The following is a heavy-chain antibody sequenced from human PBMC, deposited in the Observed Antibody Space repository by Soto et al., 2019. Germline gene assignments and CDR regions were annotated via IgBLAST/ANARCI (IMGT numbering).Heavy chain of an antibody. CDR1: GYTFTSYA. J-gene: IGHJ6*02. CDR3: ARRSGLGYCSGGSCYSPYYYYGMDV. CDR2: INAGNGNT. Sequence: ASVKVSCKASGYTFTSYAMHWVRQAPGQRLEWMGWINAGNGNTKYSQKFQGRVTITRDTSASTAYMELSSLRSEDTAVYYCARRSGLGYCSGGSCYSPYYYYGMDVWGQGTAVTVSS. D-gene: IGHD2-15*01. V-gene: IGHV1-3*01.